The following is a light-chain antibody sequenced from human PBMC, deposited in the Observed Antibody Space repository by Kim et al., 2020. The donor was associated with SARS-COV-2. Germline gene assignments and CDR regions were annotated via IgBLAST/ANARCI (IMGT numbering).Light chain of an antibody. Sequence: APGKTARFSCGGNNFGSSAVHWYQQRPGQAPVLVLYYDKVRPSGIPERISGSNSGNTATLTINRVEAGDEADYYCHVWDSDSDLHVFGSGTKVTVL. CDR1: NFGSSA. CDR3: HVWDSDSDLHV. CDR2: YDK. J-gene: IGLJ1*01. V-gene: IGLV3-21*04.